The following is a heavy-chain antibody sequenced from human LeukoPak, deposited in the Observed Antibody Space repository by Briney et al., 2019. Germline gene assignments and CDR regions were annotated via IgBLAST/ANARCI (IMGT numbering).Heavy chain of an antibody. Sequence: ASVKVSYKASGYTFTSYGISWVRQAPGQGLEWMGWISAYNGNTNYAQKLQGRVTMTTDTSTSTAYMELRSLRSDDTAVYYCARDLGVAKAFPYGYWGQGTLVTVSS. CDR1: GYTFTSYG. D-gene: IGHD3-10*01. CDR2: ISAYNGNT. CDR3: ARDLGVAKAFPYGY. J-gene: IGHJ4*02. V-gene: IGHV1-18*01.